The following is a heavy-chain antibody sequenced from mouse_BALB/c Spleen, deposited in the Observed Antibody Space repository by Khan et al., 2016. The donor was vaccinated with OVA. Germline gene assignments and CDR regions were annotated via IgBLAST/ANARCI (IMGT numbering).Heavy chain of an antibody. CDR1: GFTFSDYY. D-gene: IGHD2-13*01. J-gene: IGHJ3*01. CDR2: ISDGGSYN. CDR3: ARGYYGDPFAY. V-gene: IGHV5-4*02. Sequence: EVELVESGGGLVKPGGSLKLSCAASGFTFSDYYMYWVRQTPEKRLEWVATISDGGSYNYYPDSVKGRFTISRDDAKNNLYLQMSSLNSEDTAMYYCARGYYGDPFAYWGQGTLVTVSA.